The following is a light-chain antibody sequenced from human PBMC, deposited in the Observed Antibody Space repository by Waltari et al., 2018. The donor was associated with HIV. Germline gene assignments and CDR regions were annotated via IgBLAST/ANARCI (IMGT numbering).Light chain of an antibody. CDR2: RSN. J-gene: IGLJ2*01. CDR1: SPNIGSNY. Sequence: QSVLTQPPSASGTPGQRVTIPCSGSSPNIGSNYVYWYQQLPGTAPKLLNYRSNQRPSGVPGRFSGSKSGTSASLAISGLRSEDEADYYCAAWDDSLSGHVVFGGGTKLTVL. CDR3: AAWDDSLSGHVV. V-gene: IGLV1-47*01.